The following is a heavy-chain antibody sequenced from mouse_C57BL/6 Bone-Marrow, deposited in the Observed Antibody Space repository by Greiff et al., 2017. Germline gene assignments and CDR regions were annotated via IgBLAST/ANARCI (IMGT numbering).Heavy chain of an antibody. Sequence: QVQLQQSGAELARPGASVKLSCKASGYTFTSYGISWVQQRTGQGLEWIGEIYPRSGNTYYNEKFKGKATLTADKSSSTAYMQLSSLTYEDSAVYYCARSPLRGAWFAYWGQGNLVTVSA. J-gene: IGHJ3*01. CDR2: IYPRSGNT. CDR3: ARSPLRGAWFAY. V-gene: IGHV1-81*01. CDR1: GYTFTSYG. D-gene: IGHD3-1*01.